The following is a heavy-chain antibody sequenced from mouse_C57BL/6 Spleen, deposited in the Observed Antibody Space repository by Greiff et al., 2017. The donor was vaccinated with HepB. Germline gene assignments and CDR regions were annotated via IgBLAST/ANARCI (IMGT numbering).Heavy chain of an antibody. CDR3: AAATTVVGYFDV. CDR1: GFTFSDYG. J-gene: IGHJ1*03. CDR2: ISSGSSTI. Sequence: EVKLMESGGGLVKPGGSLKLSCAASGFTFSDYGMHWVRQAPEKGLEWVAYISSGSSTIYYADTVKGRFPISRDNDKNTLFLQMTSLRSEDTAMYYCAAATTVVGYFDVWGTGTTVTVSS. D-gene: IGHD1-1*01. V-gene: IGHV5-17*01.